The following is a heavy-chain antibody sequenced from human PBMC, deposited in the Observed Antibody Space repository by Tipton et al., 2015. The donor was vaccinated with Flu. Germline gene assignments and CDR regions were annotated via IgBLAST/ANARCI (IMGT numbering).Heavy chain of an antibody. Sequence: TLSLTCAVYGGSFNGYYWTWIRQSPGKGLEWIGYIYYSGSTNYNPSLKSRVTISVDTSKNQFSLKLSSVTAADTAVYYCARRKTVTTRLTYFDYWGQGTLVTVSS. CDR2: IYYSGST. CDR3: ARRKTVTTRLTYFDY. D-gene: IGHD4-17*01. CDR1: GGSFNGYY. V-gene: IGHV4-59*08. J-gene: IGHJ4*02.